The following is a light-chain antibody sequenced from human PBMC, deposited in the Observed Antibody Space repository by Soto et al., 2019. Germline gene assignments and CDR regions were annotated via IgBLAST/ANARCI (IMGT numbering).Light chain of an antibody. CDR1: SSNVGAYNF. CDR2: DVN. J-gene: IGLJ1*01. CDR3: CSYAGNYKDV. Sequence: QSVLTQPHSVSGSPGQSVTISCTGTSSNVGAYNFASWYQQRPGTAPRLIIYDVNKRPSGVPDRFSGSKSGNTASLTISGLQAEDEADYYCCSYAGNYKDVFGGGTTVTVL. V-gene: IGLV2-11*01.